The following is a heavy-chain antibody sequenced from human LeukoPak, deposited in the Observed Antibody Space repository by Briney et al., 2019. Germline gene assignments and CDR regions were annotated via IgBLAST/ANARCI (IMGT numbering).Heavy chain of an antibody. CDR1: GGSISSYY. V-gene: IGHV4-59*08. D-gene: IGHD3-10*01. CDR3: ASSLWFGDRDHDAFDI. CDR2: IYYSGST. Sequence: SETLSLTCTVSGGSISSYYWSWIRQPPGKGLEWIGYIYYSGSTYYNPSLKSRVTISVDTSKNQFSLKLSSVTAADTAVYYCASSLWFGDRDHDAFDIWGQGTMVTVSS. J-gene: IGHJ3*02.